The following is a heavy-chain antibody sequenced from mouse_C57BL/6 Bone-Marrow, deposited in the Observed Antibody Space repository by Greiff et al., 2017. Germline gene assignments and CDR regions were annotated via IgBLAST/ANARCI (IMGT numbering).Heavy chain of an antibody. J-gene: IGHJ3*01. D-gene: IGHD1-1*01. CDR1: GYTFTSYW. CDR3: ARPRYYYVSSWFAY. CDR2: IHPNSGST. V-gene: IGHV1-64*01. Sequence: QVQLQQPGAELVKPGASVKLSCKASGYTFTSYWMHWVKQRPGQGLEWIGMIHPNSGSTNYNEKFKSKATRTGDKSSSTAYMQLSSLTSEDSAVYYCARPRYYYVSSWFAYWGQGSLVTVAA.